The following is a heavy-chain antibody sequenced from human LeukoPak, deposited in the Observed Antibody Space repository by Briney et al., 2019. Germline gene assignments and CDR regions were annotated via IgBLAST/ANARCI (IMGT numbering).Heavy chain of an antibody. CDR2: ISYSGYT. Sequence: PSETLSLTCTVSGGSISSSSYYWGWIRQPPGKGLEWIGSISYSGYTYYNPPLKSRVAISVDTSKNQFSLKLSSVTAADTAIYYCARDRTGSGWTYYFDSWGQGTLVTVSS. CDR1: GGSISSSSYY. D-gene: IGHD6-19*01. J-gene: IGHJ4*02. CDR3: ARDRTGSGWTYYFDS. V-gene: IGHV4-39*01.